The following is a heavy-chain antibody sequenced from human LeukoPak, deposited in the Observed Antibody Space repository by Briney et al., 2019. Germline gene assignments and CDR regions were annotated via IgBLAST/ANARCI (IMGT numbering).Heavy chain of an antibody. CDR1: GFRFSSYA. CDR3: VKGGQNYDFWRFDY. J-gene: IGHJ4*02. D-gene: IGHD3-3*01. Sequence: PGGSLRLSCGASGFRFSSYAMSWVRQAPGKGLEWVSSISGSGGSTYYTDPVKGRFAISRDNSKSTLYLQMNSLGTDDTALYYCVKGGQNYDFWRFDYWGQGTLVTASS. V-gene: IGHV3-23*01. CDR2: ISGSGGST.